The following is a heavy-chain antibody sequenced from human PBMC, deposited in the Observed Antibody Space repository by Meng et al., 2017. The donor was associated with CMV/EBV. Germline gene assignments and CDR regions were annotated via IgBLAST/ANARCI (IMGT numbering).Heavy chain of an antibody. V-gene: IGHV1-69*05. CDR3: ASSDPAMTYYYYYGMDV. D-gene: IGHD5-18*01. CDR2: IIPIFGTA. Sequence: SVKVSCKASGGTFSSYAISWVRQAPGQGLEWMGGIIPIFGTANYAQKFQGRVTITTDESTSTAYMELSSLRSEDTAVYYCASSDPAMTYYYYYGMDVWGQGTTVTV. J-gene: IGHJ6*02. CDR1: GGTFSSYA.